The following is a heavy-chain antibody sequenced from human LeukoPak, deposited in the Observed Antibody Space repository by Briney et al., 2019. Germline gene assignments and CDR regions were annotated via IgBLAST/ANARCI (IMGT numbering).Heavy chain of an antibody. J-gene: IGHJ4*02. V-gene: IGHV4-61*01. CDR3: ARVGTVLRYFDWHYYFDY. CDR1: GGSISSGSYY. D-gene: IGHD3-9*01. Sequence: PSETLSLTCTVSGGSISSGSYYWSWIRQPPGKGLEWIGYIYYSGSTNYNPSLKSRVTISVDTSKNQFSLKLSSVTAADTAVYYCARVGTVLRYFDWHYYFDYWGQGTLVTVSS. CDR2: IYYSGST.